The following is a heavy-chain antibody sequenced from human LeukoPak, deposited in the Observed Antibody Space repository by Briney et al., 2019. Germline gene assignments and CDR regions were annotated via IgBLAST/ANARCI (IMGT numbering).Heavy chain of an antibody. V-gene: IGHV3-66*04. CDR2: IYRGGST. CDR3: AKQTGSGLFILP. D-gene: IGHD3/OR15-3a*01. Sequence: GGSLRLSCAASGFTVSSNYMSWVRQAPGKGLEWVSIIYRGGSTNYADSVKGRFSISRDNSKNTVYLQMNSLRADDTAVYYCAKQTGSGLFILPGGQGTLVTVSS. CDR1: GFTVSSNY. J-gene: IGHJ4*02.